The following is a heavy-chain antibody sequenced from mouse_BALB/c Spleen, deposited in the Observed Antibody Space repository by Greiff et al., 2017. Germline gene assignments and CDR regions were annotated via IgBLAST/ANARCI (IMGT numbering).Heavy chain of an antibody. D-gene: IGHD2-1*01. J-gene: IGHJ4*01. V-gene: IGHV1S81*02. Sequence: QVQLKQPGAELVKPGASVKLSCKASGYTFTSYWMHWVKQRPGQGLEWIGEINPSNGRTNYNEKFKSKATLTVDKSSSTAYMQLSSLTSEDSAVYYCARYYGNYGYAMDYWGQGTSVTVSS. CDR3: ARYYGNYGYAMDY. CDR1: GYTFTSYW. CDR2: INPSNGRT.